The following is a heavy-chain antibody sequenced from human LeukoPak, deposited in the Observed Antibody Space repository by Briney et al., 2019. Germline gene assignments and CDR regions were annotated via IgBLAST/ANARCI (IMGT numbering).Heavy chain of an antibody. CDR1: GGSISSYY. CDR3: ARQSTWGRFDY. D-gene: IGHD2-2*01. J-gene: IGHJ4*02. V-gene: IGHV4-59*01. Sequence: SETLSLTCTVSGGSISSYYWSWTRQPPGKGLEWIGYIYHSGSTNYNPSLKSRLTISVDTSKNLFSLKLGSVTAADTAVYYRARQSTWGRFDYWGQGTLVTVSS. CDR2: IYHSGST.